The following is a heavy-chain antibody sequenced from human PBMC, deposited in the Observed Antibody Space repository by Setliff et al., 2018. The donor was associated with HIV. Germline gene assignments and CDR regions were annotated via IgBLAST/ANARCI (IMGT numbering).Heavy chain of an antibody. V-gene: IGHV4-34*01. D-gene: IGHD3-16*01. Sequence: SETLSLTCAVYGGSFSDYYWSWIRQPPGEGLEWIGEINHSGRTNYNPSLKSRVTISIDTSKNRFFLKLNSVTAADTAIYYCARDLHQPGYFYYVDVWGKGTAVTVSS. CDR1: GGSFSDYY. J-gene: IGHJ6*04. CDR3: ARDLHQPGYFYYVDV. CDR2: INHSGRT.